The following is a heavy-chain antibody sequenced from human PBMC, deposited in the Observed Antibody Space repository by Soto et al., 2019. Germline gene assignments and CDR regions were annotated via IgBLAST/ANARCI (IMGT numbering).Heavy chain of an antibody. V-gene: IGHV1-18*01. CDR2: ISAYNGNT. CDR3: ARKVVVWVAASIYYYCGMDV. D-gene: IGHD2-15*01. J-gene: IGHJ6*02. CDR1: GYTFTSYG. Sequence: ASVKVSCKASGYTFTSYGISWVRQAPGQGLEWMGWISAYNGNTNYAQKLQGRVTMTTDTSTSTAYMELRSLRSDDTAVYYCARKVVVWVAASIYYYCGMDVWGQGTTVTVSS.